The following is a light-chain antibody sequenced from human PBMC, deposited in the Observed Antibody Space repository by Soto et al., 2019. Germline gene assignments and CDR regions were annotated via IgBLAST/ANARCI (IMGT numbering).Light chain of an antibody. J-gene: IGKJ4*01. CDR3: RQYASWPLT. Sequence: ETVMAQSPATRSVTPGERATRSGRASQRVNSNLAWYQQEAGQPPRLVVFGAYSRATGVPARFSGSGYGKEFTLTISGLQSEDFAVYFCRQYASWPLTFGGGTTGDIK. CDR2: GAY. V-gene: IGKV3-15*01. CDR1: QRVNSN.